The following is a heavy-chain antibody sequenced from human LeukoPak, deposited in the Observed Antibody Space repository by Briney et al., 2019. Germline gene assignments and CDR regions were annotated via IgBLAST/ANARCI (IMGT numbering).Heavy chain of an antibody. CDR1: GFTFSSYW. CDR3: GTSLDAAINT. Sequence: PGGSLRLSCEASGFTFSSYWMTWVRQAPGKGLEWLANINYDGSNKYYAASVKGRFTISRDNARNSLCLQMNSLRAEDTAVYFCGTSLDAAINTGGQGILVTVSS. V-gene: IGHV3-7*01. J-gene: IGHJ4*02. CDR2: INYDGSNK. D-gene: IGHD5-18*01.